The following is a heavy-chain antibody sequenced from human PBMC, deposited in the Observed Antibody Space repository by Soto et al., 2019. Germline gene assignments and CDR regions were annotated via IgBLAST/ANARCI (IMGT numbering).Heavy chain of an antibody. CDR1: GFTFSAYV. V-gene: IGHV3-23*01. J-gene: IGHJ4*02. CDR3: ARESTSGNSYFDC. CDR2: IGGSGSST. D-gene: IGHD1-26*01. Sequence: GGSLRLSCAASGFTFSAYVMNWVRQAPGKGLDWVSAIGGSGSSTYYAESVKGRFTISRDNSKNTLFLQMNSLRAEDTAVYYCARESTSGNSYFDCWGQGTLVTVSS.